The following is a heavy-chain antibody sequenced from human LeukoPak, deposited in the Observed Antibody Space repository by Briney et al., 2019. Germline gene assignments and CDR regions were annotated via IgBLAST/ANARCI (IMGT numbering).Heavy chain of an antibody. Sequence: PGGSLRLSCPASGFTFSSYAMSWVGQARGKGLEWVSAVSGSAGPTYYADSVKGRFTISRDNSKNTLYLQMNSLRAEDKALYYCARTPLVRYFDYWGQGTLVTVSS. CDR3: ARTPLVRYFDY. CDR1: GFTFSSYA. D-gene: IGHD2-2*01. CDR2: VSGSAGPT. J-gene: IGHJ4*02. V-gene: IGHV3-23*01.